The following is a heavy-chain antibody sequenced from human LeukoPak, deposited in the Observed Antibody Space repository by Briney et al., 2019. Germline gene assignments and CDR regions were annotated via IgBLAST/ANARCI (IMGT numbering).Heavy chain of an antibody. Sequence: GGSLRLSCAASGFTFSDYYMSWIRQAPGKGLEWISYITTNSVMFYADSVEGRFAISRDNDQNSVYLQMSVLRDDDTAVYYCTRGRYQFLGPNDSWGQGALVTVSS. D-gene: IGHD2-2*01. V-gene: IGHV3-11*04. CDR2: ITTNSVM. CDR3: TRGRYQFLGPNDS. CDR1: GFTFSDYY. J-gene: IGHJ5*01.